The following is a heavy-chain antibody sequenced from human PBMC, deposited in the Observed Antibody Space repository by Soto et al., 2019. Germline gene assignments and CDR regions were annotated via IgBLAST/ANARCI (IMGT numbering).Heavy chain of an antibody. J-gene: IGHJ6*02. D-gene: IGHD3-22*01. CDR3: AGGDYYHSSGYYFYYYTMDV. V-gene: IGHV4-39*01. Sequence: PSETLSLTCTVSGGSISSSSYYGGWIRQTPGKGQEWIGNVYYGGSTYYNPSLKSRVTISVETSKSQFSLKLSSVTAADTAVYYCAGGDYYHSSGYYFYYYTMDVWGQGTTVTVSS. CDR2: VYYGGST. CDR1: GGSISSSSYY.